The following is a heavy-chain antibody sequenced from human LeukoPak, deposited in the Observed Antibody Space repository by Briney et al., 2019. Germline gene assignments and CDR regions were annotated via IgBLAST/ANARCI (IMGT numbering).Heavy chain of an antibody. CDR3: ARDVSGKYSFDY. D-gene: IGHD1-26*01. Sequence: GGSLRLSCAASGFTFSSYAMSWVRQAPGKGLEWVAVISYDGSKKYYADSVRGRFTVSRDNSKNTLYLQMDSLRAEDTAIYYCARDVSGKYSFDYWGQGTLVTVSS. CDR1: GFTFSSYA. J-gene: IGHJ4*02. V-gene: IGHV3-30-3*01. CDR2: ISYDGSKK.